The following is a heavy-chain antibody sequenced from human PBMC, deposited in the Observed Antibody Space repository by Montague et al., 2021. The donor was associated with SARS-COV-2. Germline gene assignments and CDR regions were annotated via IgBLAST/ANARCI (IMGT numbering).Heavy chain of an antibody. V-gene: IGHV3-23*03. D-gene: IGHD1-1*01. Sequence: SLRLSCAASGFTFGFYAMSWVRQAPGKGLQWVSVIYSGGSSTYYADSVKGRFTISRDNSTNTLYLQMNSLRAEDTAVYYCAKRLDDYFDYWGQGTLVTVSS. CDR2: IYSGGSST. CDR3: AKRLDDYFDY. CDR1: GFTFGFYA. J-gene: IGHJ4*02.